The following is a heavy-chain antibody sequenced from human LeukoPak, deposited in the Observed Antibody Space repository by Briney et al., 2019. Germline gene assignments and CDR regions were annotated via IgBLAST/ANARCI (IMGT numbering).Heavy chain of an antibody. J-gene: IGHJ5*02. V-gene: IGHV1-2*02. D-gene: IGHD2-2*01. Sequence: ASVKVSCKASGYTFTGYYMHWVRQAPGQGLEWMGWINPNSGGTNYAQKFQGRVTMTRDTSIGTAYMELSRLRSDDTAVYYCASPDIVVVPAAMGGSYNWFDPWGQGTLVTVSS. CDR2: INPNSGGT. CDR3: ASPDIVVVPAAMGGSYNWFDP. CDR1: GYTFTGYY.